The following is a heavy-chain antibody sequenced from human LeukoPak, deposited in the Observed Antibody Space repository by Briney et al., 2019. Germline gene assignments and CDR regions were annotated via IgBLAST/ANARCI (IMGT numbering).Heavy chain of an antibody. V-gene: IGHV4-4*07. CDR3: ASSLAYDFWSGSSIGDWFAP. D-gene: IGHD3-3*01. CDR1: GGSASTYY. CDR2: IYTSGST. Sequence: SETLSLTCTVSGGSASTYYWTWIRQPAGKGLEWIGRIYTSGSTNYNPSLKSRVTMSVDTSKNQFSLKLSSVTAADTAVYYCASSLAYDFWSGSSIGDWFAPWGQGTLVTVSS. J-gene: IGHJ5*02.